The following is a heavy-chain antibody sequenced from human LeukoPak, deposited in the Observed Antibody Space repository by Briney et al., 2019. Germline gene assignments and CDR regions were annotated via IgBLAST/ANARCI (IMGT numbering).Heavy chain of an antibody. J-gene: IGHJ4*02. CDR1: GGSFSGYY. CDR3: ARGAAAGFWPFDY. CDR2: INHSGST. Sequence: SETLSLTCAVYGGSFSGYYWSWIRQPPGKGLEWIGEINHSGSTNYNPSLKSRVTISVDTSKNQFSLKLSSVTAADTAVYYCARGAAAGFWPFDYWGQGTLVTVSS. V-gene: IGHV4-34*01. D-gene: IGHD6-13*01.